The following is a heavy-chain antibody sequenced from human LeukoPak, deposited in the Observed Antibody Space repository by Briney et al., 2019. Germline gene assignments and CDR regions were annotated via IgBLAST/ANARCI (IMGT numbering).Heavy chain of an antibody. D-gene: IGHD3-10*01. V-gene: IGHV3-64*01. CDR1: GFTFSSYA. J-gene: IGHJ5*02. CDR2: ISSNGGST. Sequence: GGSLRLSCAASGFTFSSYAMHWVRQAPGKGLEYVSAISSNGGSTYYANSVKGRFTISRDNSKNTLYLQMGSLRAEDMAVYYCARDAQPRSGSYPWFDPWGQGTLVTVSS. CDR3: ARDAQPRSGSYPWFDP.